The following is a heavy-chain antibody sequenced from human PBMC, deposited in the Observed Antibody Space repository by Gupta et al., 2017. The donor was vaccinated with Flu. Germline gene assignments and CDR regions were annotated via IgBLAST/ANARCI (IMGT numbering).Heavy chain of an antibody. CDR3: ARDHPILTGYYPYYFDY. Sequence: EVQLVESGGGLVQPGGSLRLSCAASGFTFSSYWMSWVRQAPGKGLEWVANIKQDGSEKYYVDSVKGRFTISRDNAKNSLYLQMNSLRAEDTAVYYCARDHPILTGYYPYYFDYWGQGTLVTVSS. V-gene: IGHV3-7*01. CDR1: GFTFSSYW. D-gene: IGHD3-9*01. CDR2: IKQDGSEK. J-gene: IGHJ4*02.